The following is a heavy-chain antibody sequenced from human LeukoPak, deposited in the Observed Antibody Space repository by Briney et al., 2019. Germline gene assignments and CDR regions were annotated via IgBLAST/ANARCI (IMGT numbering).Heavy chain of an antibody. V-gene: IGHV5-51*01. D-gene: IGHD3-22*01. CDR1: GYSFTSYW. CDR3: ARLQYYYDSSGAPYFDY. J-gene: IGHJ4*02. CDR2: IYPGDSDT. Sequence: GESLKISFKGSGYSFTSYWIGWVRQMPGKGLEWMGIIYPGDSDTRYSPSFQGQVTISADQSISTAYLQWSSLKASDTAMYYCARLQYYYDSSGAPYFDYWGQGTLVTVSS.